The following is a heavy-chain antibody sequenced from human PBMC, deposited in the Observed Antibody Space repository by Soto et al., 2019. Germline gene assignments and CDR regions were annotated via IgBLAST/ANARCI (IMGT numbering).Heavy chain of an antibody. CDR3: ADLQGCSGGSCYS. V-gene: IGHV1-69*06. CDR2: IIPIFGTA. Sequence: ASVKVSCKASGGTFSSYAISWARQAPGQGLEWMGGIIPIFGTANYAQKFQGRVTITADKSTSTAYMELSSLRSEDTAVYYCADLQGCSGGSCYSWGQGTLVTVSS. CDR1: GGTFSSYA. J-gene: IGHJ4*02. D-gene: IGHD2-15*01.